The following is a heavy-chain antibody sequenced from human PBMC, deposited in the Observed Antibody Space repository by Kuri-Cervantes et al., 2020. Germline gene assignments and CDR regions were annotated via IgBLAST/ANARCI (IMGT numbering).Heavy chain of an antibody. D-gene: IGHD3-22*01. CDR1: GFTFNSCW. V-gene: IGHV3-74*01. Sequence: GESLKISCTASGFTFNSCWMHWVRQAPGKGLVWVSRINSDGSNTIYADSVKGRFTISRDNSKNTLYLQMNSLRAGDTAVYYCARELSDYDSYGWYLDLWGRGTLVTVSS. CDR2: INSDGSNT. CDR3: ARELSDYDSYGWYLDL. J-gene: IGHJ2*01.